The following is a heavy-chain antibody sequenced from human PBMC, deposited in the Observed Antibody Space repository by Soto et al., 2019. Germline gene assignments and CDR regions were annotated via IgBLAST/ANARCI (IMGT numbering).Heavy chain of an antibody. D-gene: IGHD6-13*01. CDR2: INAGNGNT. CDR3: ARSPSSSWYDY. CDR1: GYTFTSYA. J-gene: IGHJ4*02. V-gene: IGHV1-3*01. Sequence: ASVKVSCKASGYTFTSYAMHWVRQAPGQRLEWMGWINAGNGNTKYSQKFQGRVTITRDTSASTAYMELSSLRSEDTAVYYYARSPSSSWYDYWGQGTLVTVSS.